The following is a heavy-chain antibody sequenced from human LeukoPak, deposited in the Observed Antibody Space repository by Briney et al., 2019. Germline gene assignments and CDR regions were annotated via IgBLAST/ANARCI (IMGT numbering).Heavy chain of an antibody. CDR3: AGDRNSDWYSPLDY. CDR2: ITATGDTA. D-gene: IGHD6-19*01. CDR1: GFTFTKCA. J-gene: IGHJ4*02. Sequence: PGGSLRLSCVASGFTFTKCAMSWIRQAPGKGLEWVAIITATGDTAYYADSVKGRFTIPRDNSRNTVYMQMDSLRAEDTAIYYCAGDRNSDWYSPLDYWGQGSQVTVSP. V-gene: IGHV3-23*01.